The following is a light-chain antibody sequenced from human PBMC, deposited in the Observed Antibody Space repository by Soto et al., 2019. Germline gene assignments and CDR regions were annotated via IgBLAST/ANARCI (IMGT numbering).Light chain of an antibody. CDR2: EVT. Sequence: QSVLTQPASVSGSPGQSITISCTGTSSDIGGYNYVSWYQQLPDTAPKLMIYEVTNRPSGVSTRFAGSKSGNTASLTISGLQAEDEADYYCGSYTSNRALMVFVGGTKLTVL. CDR1: SSDIGGYNY. CDR3: GSYTSNRALMV. V-gene: IGLV2-14*03. J-gene: IGLJ3*02.